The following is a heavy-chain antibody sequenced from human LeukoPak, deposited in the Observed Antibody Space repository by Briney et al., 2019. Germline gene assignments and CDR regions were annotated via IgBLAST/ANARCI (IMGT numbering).Heavy chain of an antibody. Sequence: SETLSLTCTVSGGSISSYYWSWIRQPAGKGLEWIGRIYTSGSTNYNPSLKSRVTMSVDTSKNQFSLKLSSVTAADTAVYYCARGQQAGIVGATSFDYWGQGTLVTVSS. CDR1: GGSISSYY. J-gene: IGHJ4*02. CDR2: IYTSGST. CDR3: ARGQQAGIVGATSFDY. D-gene: IGHD1-26*01. V-gene: IGHV4-4*07.